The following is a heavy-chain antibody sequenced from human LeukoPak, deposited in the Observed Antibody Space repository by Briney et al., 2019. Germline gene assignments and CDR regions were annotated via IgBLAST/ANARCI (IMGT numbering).Heavy chain of an antibody. V-gene: IGHV3-23*01. D-gene: IGHD4-23*01. Sequence: GGSLRLSCAASGFTFSSYAMSWVRQAPGKGLEWVSAISGSGGSTYYADSVKGRFTISRDNSKNTLYLQMNSLRAEDTAVYYCAKDRRRHDYGGNWFDPWGQGTLVTVSS. J-gene: IGHJ5*02. CDR2: ISGSGGST. CDR1: GFTFSSYA. CDR3: AKDRRRHDYGGNWFDP.